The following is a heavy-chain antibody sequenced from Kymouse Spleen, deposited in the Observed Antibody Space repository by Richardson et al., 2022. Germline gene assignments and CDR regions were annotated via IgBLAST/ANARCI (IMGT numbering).Heavy chain of an antibody. J-gene: IGHJ6*02. Sequence: QVQLQQWGAGLLKPSETLSLTCAVYGGSFSGYYWSWIRQPPGKGLEWIGEINHSGSTNYNPSLKSRVTISVDTSKNQFSLKLSSVTAADTAVYYCATYYYGSWVMDVWGQGTTVTVSS. CDR1: GGSFSGYY. CDR2: INHSGST. D-gene: IGHD3-10*01. V-gene: IGHV4-34*01. CDR3: ATYYYGSWVMDV.